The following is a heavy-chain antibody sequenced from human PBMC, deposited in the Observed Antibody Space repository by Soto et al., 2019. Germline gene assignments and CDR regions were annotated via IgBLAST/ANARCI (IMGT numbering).Heavy chain of an antibody. CDR3: ATTDFDWLVWFDP. V-gene: IGHV1-69*05. CDR1: GGTFSSYA. CDR2: IIPIFGTA. Sequence: SVKVSCKASGGTFSSYAISWVRQAPGQGLEWMGGIIPIFGTANYAQKFQGRVTITRDTSARTAYMELSSLRFEDTAVYYCATTDFDWLVWFDPWGQGTLVTVSS. J-gene: IGHJ5*02. D-gene: IGHD3-9*01.